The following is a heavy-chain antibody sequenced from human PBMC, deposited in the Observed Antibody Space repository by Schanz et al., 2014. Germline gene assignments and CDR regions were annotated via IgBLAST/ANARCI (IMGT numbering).Heavy chain of an antibody. CDR1: GFTVNTNY. D-gene: IGHD3-16*02. CDR3: AKYRYSVFDFDY. V-gene: IGHV3-53*01. CDR2: MYINSGST. J-gene: IGHJ4*02. Sequence: VQLVESGGGLIQPGGSLRLSCAVSGFTVNTNYMSWVRQAPGKGLEWISSMYINSGSTQYADSVKGRFTISRDNSKNTLYLQMNSLRAEDTAIYYCAKYRYSVFDFDYWGQGTLVTVSS.